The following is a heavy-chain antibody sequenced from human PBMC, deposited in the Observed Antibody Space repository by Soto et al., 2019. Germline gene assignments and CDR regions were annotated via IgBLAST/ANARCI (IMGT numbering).Heavy chain of an antibody. J-gene: IGHJ4*01. Sequence: VVSVNGCFKDSGDTFTSDVISWVRQAPGQVLDCIGRISAYNGNTNYAQKLQARVTMTTDTSTSTAYMELRSLRSDDTAVYYCARVSIIESYGDRYWGQGTLVIVSS. CDR1: GDTFTSDV. CDR2: ISAYNGNT. V-gene: IGHV1-18*01. D-gene: IGHD1-26*01. CDR3: ARVSIIESYGDRY.